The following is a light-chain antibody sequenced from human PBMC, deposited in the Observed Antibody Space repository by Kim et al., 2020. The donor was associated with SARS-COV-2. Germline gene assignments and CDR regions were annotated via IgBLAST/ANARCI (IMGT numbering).Light chain of an antibody. CDR1: QSISSW. CDR3: QQQWT. CDR2: KAS. J-gene: IGKJ1*01. Sequence: DIQMTQSPSTLSASVGDRVTITCRASQSISSWLAWYQQKPGKAPKLLIYKASSLESGVPSRFSGSGSGTEFTLTISSLQPDDFATYYCQQQWTFGQGTKLEI. V-gene: IGKV1-5*03.